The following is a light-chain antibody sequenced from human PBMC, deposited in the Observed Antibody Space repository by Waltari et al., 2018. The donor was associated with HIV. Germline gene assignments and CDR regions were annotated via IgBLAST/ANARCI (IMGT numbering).Light chain of an antibody. CDR3: QVWDTNSHHPGV. Sequence: SYVLTQPPSVSVAPGKTARITCGGNNIGSKSVHWYQQKPGQAPVLVIYDDSDRPSGIPERFSGANSGNAATLTISRVEAGDEADYYCQVWDTNSHHPGVFGGGTKLTVL. J-gene: IGLJ3*02. CDR1: NIGSKS. V-gene: IGLV3-21*04. CDR2: DDS.